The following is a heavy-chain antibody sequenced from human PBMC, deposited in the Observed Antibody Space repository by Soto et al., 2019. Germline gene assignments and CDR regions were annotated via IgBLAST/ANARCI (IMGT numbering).Heavy chain of an antibody. CDR1: GFTFSSYA. D-gene: IGHD2-15*01. CDR3: ARDAAPTWSPGHYYYYGMDV. V-gene: IGHV3-30-3*01. J-gene: IGHJ6*02. CDR2: ISYDGSNK. Sequence: GGSLRLSCAASGFTFSSYAMHWVRQAPGKGLEWVAVISYDGSNKYYADSVKGRFTISRDNSKNTLYLQMNSLRAEDTAVYYCARDAAPTWSPGHYYYYGMDVWGQGTTVTVSS.